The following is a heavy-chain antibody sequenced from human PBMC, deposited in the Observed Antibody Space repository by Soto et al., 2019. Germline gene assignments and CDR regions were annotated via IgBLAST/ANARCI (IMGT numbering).Heavy chain of an antibody. D-gene: IGHD2-15*01. J-gene: IGHJ4*02. CDR3: ARDPHSDIVVVVAASGGDY. Sequence: NPGGSLRLSCAASGFTFSSYSMNWVRQAPGKGLEWVSSISSSSSYIYYADSVKGRFTISRDNAKNSLYLQMNSLRAEDTAVYYCARDPHSDIVVVVAASGGDYWGQGTLVTVSS. V-gene: IGHV3-21*01. CDR2: ISSSSSYI. CDR1: GFTFSSYS.